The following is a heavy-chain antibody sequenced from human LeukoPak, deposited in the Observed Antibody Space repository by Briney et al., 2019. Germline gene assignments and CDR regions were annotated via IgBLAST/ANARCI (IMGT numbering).Heavy chain of an antibody. CDR2: INPNSGGT. CDR1: GYTFTSYG. D-gene: IGHD3-22*01. J-gene: IGHJ4*02. CDR3: ARYPPNYYDSSGYSD. V-gene: IGHV1-2*02. Sequence: ASVKVSCKASGYTFTSYGISWVRQAPGQGLEWMGWINPNSGGTNYVQKFQGRVTMTRDTSISTAYMELSRLRSDDTAVYYCARYPPNYYDSSGYSDWGQGTLVTVSS.